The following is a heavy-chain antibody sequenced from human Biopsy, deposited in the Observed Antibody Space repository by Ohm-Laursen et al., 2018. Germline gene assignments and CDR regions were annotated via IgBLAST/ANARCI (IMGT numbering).Heavy chain of an antibody. Sequence: GASVKVSCQAPAGTFSNYGVNWARQAPGEGLEWLGGKIPILGTGNYAQKFQDRATVAADTSTSTATKELSSLRSDDSAVYYCATKLTGYFHHWGQGTLVIVSS. CDR3: ATKLTGYFHH. D-gene: IGHD3-9*01. CDR2: KIPILGTG. CDR1: AGTFSNYG. J-gene: IGHJ1*01. V-gene: IGHV1-69*06.